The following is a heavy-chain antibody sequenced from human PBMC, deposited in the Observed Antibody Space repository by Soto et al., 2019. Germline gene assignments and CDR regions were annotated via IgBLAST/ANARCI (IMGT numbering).Heavy chain of an antibody. V-gene: IGHV3-7*05. CDR1: GFTFSSYW. J-gene: IGHJ6*02. CDR3: ARDLFYYDSIGYYGMDV. D-gene: IGHD3-22*01. Sequence: GGSLRLCCAASGFTFSSYWMSWVRQAPGKGLEWVANIKQDGSEKYYVDSVKGRFTISRDNAKNSLYLQMNSLRAEDTAVYYCARDLFYYDSIGYYGMDVRGQGTTVTGSS. CDR2: IKQDGSEK.